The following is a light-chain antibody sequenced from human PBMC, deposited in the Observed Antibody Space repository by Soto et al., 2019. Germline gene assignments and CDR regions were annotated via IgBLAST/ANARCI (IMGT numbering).Light chain of an antibody. Sequence: EVVLTQSPGTLSLSPGERATLSCRASQSVTTTYLAWYQQKPGQAPRLLIYGASTRATGIPSRFSVSGSGTHFTLTISRREPEDFAVYYGQQYGYSPPWTFGQGTKVEL. CDR2: GAS. J-gene: IGKJ1*01. CDR1: QSVTTTY. V-gene: IGKV3-20*01. CDR3: QQYGYSPPWT.